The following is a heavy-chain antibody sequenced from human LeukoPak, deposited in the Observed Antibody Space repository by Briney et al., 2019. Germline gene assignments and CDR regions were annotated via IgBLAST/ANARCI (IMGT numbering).Heavy chain of an antibody. Sequence: ESSETLSLTCTVSGGSISDHYWNWIRQPPGKGLEWIGYIYYSGSTNYNPSLKSRVTISVDKSKNQFSLKLTSVTSADTAVYYCASSTWEGGGFDYWGQGTLVTVSS. V-gene: IGHV4-59*11. J-gene: IGHJ4*02. D-gene: IGHD1-26*01. CDR1: GGSISDHY. CDR3: ASSTWEGGGFDY. CDR2: IYYSGST.